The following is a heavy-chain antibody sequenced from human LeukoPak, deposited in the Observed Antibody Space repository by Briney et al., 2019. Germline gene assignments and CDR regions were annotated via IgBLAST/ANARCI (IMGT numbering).Heavy chain of an antibody. CDR2: ISSSSSTI. V-gene: IGHV3-48*04. CDR3: AKDKYNFWSGSNYYYMDV. D-gene: IGHD3-3*01. Sequence: GGSLRLSCAASGFTFSSYSMNWVRQAPGKGLEWVSYISSSSSTIYYADSVKGRFTISRDNAKNSLYLQMNSLRPEDTAVYYCAKDKYNFWSGSNYYYMDVWGKGTTVTVSS. J-gene: IGHJ6*03. CDR1: GFTFSSYS.